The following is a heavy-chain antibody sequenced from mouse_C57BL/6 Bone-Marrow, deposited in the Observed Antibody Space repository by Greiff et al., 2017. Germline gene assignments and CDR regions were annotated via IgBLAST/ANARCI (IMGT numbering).Heavy chain of an antibody. CDR3: AREGRQLRLTFFAD. CDR2: IYPRSGNT. V-gene: IGHV1-81*01. CDR1: GYTFTSYG. J-gene: IGHJ3*01. D-gene: IGHD3-2*02. Sequence: QVQLQQSGAELARPGASVKLSCKASGYTFTSYGISWVKQRTGQGLEWIGEIYPRSGNTYYNEKFKGKATLTADKSSSTAYMELRSLTSEDSAVYFCAREGRQLRLTFFADWGQGTLVTVSA.